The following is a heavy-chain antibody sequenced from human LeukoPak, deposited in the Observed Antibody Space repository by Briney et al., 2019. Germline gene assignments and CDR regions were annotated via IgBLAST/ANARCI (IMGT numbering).Heavy chain of an antibody. CDR1: GGSISSSSYY. J-gene: IGHJ6*03. CDR3: ARENPWLGYYYYYMDV. CDR2: IYYSGST. D-gene: IGHD6-19*01. V-gene: IGHV4-39*07. Sequence: SETLSLTCTVSGGSISSSSYYWGWIRQPPGKWLEWIGSIYYSGSTYYNPSLKSRVTISVDTSKNQFSLKLSSVTAAETAVYYCARENPWLGYYYYYMDVWGKGTTVTV.